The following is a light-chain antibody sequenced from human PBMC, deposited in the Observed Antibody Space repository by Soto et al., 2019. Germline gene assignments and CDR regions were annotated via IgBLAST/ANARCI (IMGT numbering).Light chain of an antibody. CDR2: AAS. Sequence: EIMMTQSPATLSVSPGERATLSCRASQSVYTNLAWYQQKPGQAPRLLIYAASTRATGVPARFSGRGSGTEFTLTISSLQSEDFAVYYCQQYNNWLTFGGGTKVDIK. CDR1: QSVYTN. CDR3: QQYNNWLT. V-gene: IGKV3-15*01. J-gene: IGKJ4*01.